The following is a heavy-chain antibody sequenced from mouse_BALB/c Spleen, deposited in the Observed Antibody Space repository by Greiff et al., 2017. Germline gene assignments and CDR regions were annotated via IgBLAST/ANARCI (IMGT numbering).Heavy chain of an antibody. CDR2: INPGSGGT. CDR3: ARDDGYYVD. CDR1: GYAFTNYL. Sequence: VQLQQSGAELVRPGTSVKVSCKASGYAFTNYLIEWVKQRPGQGLEWIGVINPGSGGTNYNEKFKGKATLTADKSSSTAYMQLSSLTSDDSAVYFCARDDGYYVDWGQGTTLTVSS. V-gene: IGHV1-54*01. D-gene: IGHD2-3*01. J-gene: IGHJ2*01.